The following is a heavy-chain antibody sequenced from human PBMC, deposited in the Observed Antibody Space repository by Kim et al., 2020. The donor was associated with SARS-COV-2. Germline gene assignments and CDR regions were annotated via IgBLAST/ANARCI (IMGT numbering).Heavy chain of an antibody. D-gene: IGHD6-13*01. Sequence: DSVKGRFTITRDNSKNSLYLQMNSLRTEDTALYYCAKDMWPNIAAAALDYWGQGTLVTVSS. CDR3: AKDMWPNIAAAALDY. V-gene: IGHV3-43*01. J-gene: IGHJ4*02.